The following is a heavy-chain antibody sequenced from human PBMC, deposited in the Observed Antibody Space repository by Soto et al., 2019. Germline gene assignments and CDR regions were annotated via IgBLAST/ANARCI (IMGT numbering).Heavy chain of an antibody. CDR1: RFSFSSYG. Sequence: QVQLAESGGGVVQPGRSLRLSCAASRFSFSSYGMHWVRQAPGKGLEWVAIVSYDGINKYYADSVKGRFTISRDNSKNTLYLQMNSLKSEDTAVYYCAKARVLAHSNRYYYYFAMDVWGQGTTVTVSS. D-gene: IGHD2-8*02. CDR3: AKARVLAHSNRYYYYFAMDV. CDR2: VSYDGINK. J-gene: IGHJ6*02. V-gene: IGHV3-30*18.